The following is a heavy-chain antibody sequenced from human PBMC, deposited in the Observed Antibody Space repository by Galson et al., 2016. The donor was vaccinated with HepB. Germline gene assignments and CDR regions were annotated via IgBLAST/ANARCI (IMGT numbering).Heavy chain of an antibody. CDR3: ARIIKTGTTSHFDY. Sequence: SLRLSCAASGFTFSSYAMSWVRQAPGKGLEWVSAISGSDGSTYYADSVKGRFTISRDNTKSSLYLQLNSLRAEDTAVYYCARIIKTGTTSHFDYWGQGTLVTVSS. CDR2: ISGSDGST. V-gene: IGHV3-23*01. D-gene: IGHD1-7*01. CDR1: GFTFSSYA. J-gene: IGHJ4*02.